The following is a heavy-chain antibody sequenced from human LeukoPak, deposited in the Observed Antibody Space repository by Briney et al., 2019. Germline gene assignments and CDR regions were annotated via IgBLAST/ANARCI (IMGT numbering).Heavy chain of an antibody. V-gene: IGHV3-74*01. D-gene: IGHD3-10*01. CDR2: INSEGSSI. CDR1: GLTISNYW. Sequence: SGGSLRLSCAASGLTISNYWIHWVRQVPGKGLVWVSRINSEGSSISYADSVKRRITTSRDNAKNTLNLQMNSLRAENTAVYYCARGRGVSLDYWGQGALVTVSS. J-gene: IGHJ4*02. CDR3: ARGRGVSLDY.